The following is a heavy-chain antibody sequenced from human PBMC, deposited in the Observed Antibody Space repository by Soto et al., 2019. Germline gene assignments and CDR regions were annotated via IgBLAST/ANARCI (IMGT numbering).Heavy chain of an antibody. D-gene: IGHD3-9*01. V-gene: IGHV1-69*01. CDR3: ARGVGLNYDILTGTSRYYYYGMDV. J-gene: IGHJ6*02. CDR2: IIPIFGTA. CDR1: GGTFSSYA. Sequence: KVSCKASGGTFSSYAISWVRQAPGQGLEWMGGIIPIFGTANYAQKFQGRVTITADESTGTAYMELSSLRSEDTAVYYCARGVGLNYDILTGTSRYYYYGMDVWGQGTTVTVS.